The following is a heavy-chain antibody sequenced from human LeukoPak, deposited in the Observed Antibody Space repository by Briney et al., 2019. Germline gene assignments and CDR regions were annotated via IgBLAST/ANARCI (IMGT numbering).Heavy chain of an antibody. CDR2: INHSGST. D-gene: IGHD2-15*01. V-gene: IGHV4-34*01. CDR3: ARGIRGVVRGFDY. J-gene: IGHJ4*02. CDR1: GGTFSGYY. Sequence: SETVSLTCAVYGGTFSGYYWSWIRQPPGKGLEWIGEINHSGSTNYNPSLKSRVTISVDTSKNQFSLKLSSVTAADTAVYYCARGIRGVVRGFDYWGQGTLVTVSS.